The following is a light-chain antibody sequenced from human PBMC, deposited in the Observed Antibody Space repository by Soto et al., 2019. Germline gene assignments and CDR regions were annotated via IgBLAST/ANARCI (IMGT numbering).Light chain of an antibody. CDR3: QQSFHTPYT. Sequence: DIQMTQSPSSLSASVGDSVTISCRASQNINKNLNWYQQKSGKAPNLLIYDSSTFQSGVPSRFSGSGSGTEFTLAITNLQPEDFASYYCQQSFHTPYTFGQGTKLEI. CDR1: QNINKN. CDR2: DSS. V-gene: IGKV1-39*01. J-gene: IGKJ2*01.